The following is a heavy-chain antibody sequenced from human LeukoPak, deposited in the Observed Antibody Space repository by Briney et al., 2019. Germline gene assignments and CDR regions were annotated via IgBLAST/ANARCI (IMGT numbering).Heavy chain of an antibody. J-gene: IGHJ6*03. D-gene: IGHD6-19*01. CDR3: ARGYSSGWWYYMDV. CDR1: GGTFSSYA. Sequence: GASVKVSCKASGGTFSSYAISWVRRAPGQGLEWMGGIIPIFGTANYAQKFQGRVTITADKSTSTAYMELSSLRSEDTAVYYCARGYSSGWWYYMDVWGKGTTVTVSS. CDR2: IIPIFGTA. V-gene: IGHV1-69*06.